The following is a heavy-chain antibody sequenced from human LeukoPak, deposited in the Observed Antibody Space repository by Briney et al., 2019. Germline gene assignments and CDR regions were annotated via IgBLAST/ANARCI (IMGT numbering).Heavy chain of an antibody. J-gene: IGHJ1*01. CDR2: ISGSGDPT. Sequence: PGGSLRLSCAASGFTFSSYAMSWVRQAPGKGLEWVSAISGSGDPTYYADSVKGRFTISRDKSKNTLHLQVNSLRAEDTAVYYCAKASSDSSSYAYLHHWGQGTLVTVST. CDR1: GFTFSSYA. CDR3: AKASSDSSSYAYLHH. D-gene: IGHD3-22*01. V-gene: IGHV3-23*01.